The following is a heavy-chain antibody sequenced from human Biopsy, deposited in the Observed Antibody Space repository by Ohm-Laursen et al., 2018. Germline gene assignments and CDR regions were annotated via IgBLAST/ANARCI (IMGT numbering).Heavy chain of an antibody. J-gene: IGHJ5*02. CDR2: IDTINGGA. Sequence: ASVKVSCKASGYTFTDYYVHWVRQAPGHGLEWMGWIDTINGGARYAQKFQGRVTMTRDTSISTAYMELSRLTSDDTAVYYCARDRDPWGQGTLVTVSS. CDR3: ARDRDP. CDR1: GYTFTDYY. V-gene: IGHV1-2*02.